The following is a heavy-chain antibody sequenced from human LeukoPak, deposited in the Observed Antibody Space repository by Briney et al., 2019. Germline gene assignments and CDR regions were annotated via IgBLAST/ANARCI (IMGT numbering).Heavy chain of an antibody. D-gene: IGHD6-19*01. Sequence: PGGSLRLSCAASGFTVSSKDMSWVRQAPGKGLEWVSVIYSGGSTYYADSVKGRFTISRDNSKNTLYLQMNSLRAEDTALYYCAKALGIAVAGLDYWGQGTLVTVSS. V-gene: IGHV3-66*01. CDR1: GFTVSSKD. CDR2: IYSGGST. CDR3: AKALGIAVAGLDY. J-gene: IGHJ4*02.